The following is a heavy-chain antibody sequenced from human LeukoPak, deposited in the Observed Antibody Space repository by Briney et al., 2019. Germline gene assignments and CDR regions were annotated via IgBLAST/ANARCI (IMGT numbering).Heavy chain of an antibody. J-gene: IGHJ6*03. CDR2: ISAYNANT. CDR1: GYTFTSYS. D-gene: IGHD3-10*01. V-gene: IGHV1-18*01. Sequence: SVKLSCKPSGYTFTSYSISSVPEAPGPGLKSMRWISAYNANTTHAKNLPSRVTMPTDTSTSTTNIDLRSVRSHDTARYYGSRGGKYGSDYMDVWGKGTTVNVSS. CDR3: SRGGKYGSDYMDV.